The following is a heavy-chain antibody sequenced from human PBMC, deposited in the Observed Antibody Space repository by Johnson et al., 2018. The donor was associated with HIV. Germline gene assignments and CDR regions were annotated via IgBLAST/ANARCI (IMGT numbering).Heavy chain of an antibody. Sequence: QVQLVESGGGVVQPGTSLRLSCAASGLTFSHYPMHWVRQAPGKGLEWVAVISYDGSNKYYADSVQGRFTLSRDNSQNMVYLQMNSLRAEDTAVYYCARDGPHFFDSSGVRDDAFDIWGQGTMVTVSS. CDR2: ISYDGSNK. CDR1: GLTFSHYP. CDR3: ARDGPHFFDSSGVRDDAFDI. D-gene: IGHD3-22*01. J-gene: IGHJ3*02. V-gene: IGHV3-30*14.